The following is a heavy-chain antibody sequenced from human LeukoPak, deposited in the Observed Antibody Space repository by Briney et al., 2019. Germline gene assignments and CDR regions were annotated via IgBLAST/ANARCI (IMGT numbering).Heavy chain of an antibody. CDR2: IIPIFGTA. Sequence: SVKVSCKASGGTFSSYAISWVRQAPGQGLEWMGGIIPIFGTANYAQKFQGRVTITTDESTSTAYMELSSLRSEDTAVYYCARGGIVGAQTLGIFDYWGQGTLVTVSS. J-gene: IGHJ4*02. D-gene: IGHD1-26*01. V-gene: IGHV1-69*05. CDR1: GGTFSSYA. CDR3: ARGGIVGAQTLGIFDY.